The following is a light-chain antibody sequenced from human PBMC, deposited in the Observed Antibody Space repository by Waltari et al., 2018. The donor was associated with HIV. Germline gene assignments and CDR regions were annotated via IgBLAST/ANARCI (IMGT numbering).Light chain of an antibody. J-gene: IGLJ2*01. V-gene: IGLV2-8*01. Sequence: HSALPQPPSASGSPAPSVTISGTGTASDVSAYNHHTWYQQHPGKPPKLIIYEAVKRPSGVPDRFSGSKSGNTATLTVSGVQAEDEANYYCASDASRNTLVFGGGTKLTVL. CDR1: ASDVSAYNH. CDR3: ASDASRNTLV. CDR2: EAV.